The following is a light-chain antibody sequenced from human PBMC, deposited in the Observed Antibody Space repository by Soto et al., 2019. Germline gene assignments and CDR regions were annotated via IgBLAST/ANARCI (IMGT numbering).Light chain of an antibody. J-gene: IGKJ5*01. CDR3: QQYGSSSIT. CDR1: QNIANDY. V-gene: IGKV3-20*01. CDR2: DAS. Sequence: ELILTQSPGTLSLSPGARAPLSCRASQNIANDYLTWYQQKPGQAPRVLIYDASTRATGIPDRFSVSGSGTDVTITISRLEPEDGAVYDGQQYGSSSITFGQGTRLEIK.